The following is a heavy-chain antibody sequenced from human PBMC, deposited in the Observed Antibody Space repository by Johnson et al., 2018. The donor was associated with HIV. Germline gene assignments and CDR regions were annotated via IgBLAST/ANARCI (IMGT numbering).Heavy chain of an antibody. CDR3: ARVRTGRENAFDI. CDR2: ISWNSGSI. Sequence: VQLVESGGGLVKPGGSLRLSCAASGFTFINAWMNWVRQAPGKGLEWVSGISWNSGSIGYADSVKGRFTISRDNAKNSLYLQMNSLRAEDTALYYCARVRTGRENAFDIWGQGTMVTVSS. CDR1: GFTFINAW. V-gene: IGHV3-9*01. J-gene: IGHJ3*02. D-gene: IGHD2-8*02.